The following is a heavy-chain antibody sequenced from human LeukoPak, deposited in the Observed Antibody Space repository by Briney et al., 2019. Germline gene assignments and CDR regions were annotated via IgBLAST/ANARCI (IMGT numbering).Heavy chain of an antibody. Sequence: GASVKVSCKASGYTFTGYYMHWVRQAPGKGLEWVSVIYSGGSTYYADSVKGRFTISRDNSKNTLYLQMNSLRAEDTAVYYCAKLLTPIVVVPAADDAFDIWGQGTMVTVSS. CDR2: IYSGGST. CDR3: AKLLTPIVVVPAADDAFDI. D-gene: IGHD2-2*01. J-gene: IGHJ3*02. CDR1: GYTFTGYY. V-gene: IGHV3-66*02.